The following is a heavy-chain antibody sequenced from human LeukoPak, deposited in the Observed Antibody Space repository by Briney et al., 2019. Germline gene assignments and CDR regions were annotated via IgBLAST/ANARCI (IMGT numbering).Heavy chain of an antibody. CDR1: GGSFSGYY. CDR3: ARASLSLSYYYGSGSYSGWFDP. CDR2: INHSGST. V-gene: IGHV4-34*01. Sequence: SETLSLTCAVYGGSFSGYYWSWIRQPPGKGLEWIGEINHSGSTNYNPSLKSRVTISVDTSKNQFSLKLSSVTAADTAVYYCARASLSLSYYYGSGSYSGWFDPWGQGTMVTVSS. J-gene: IGHJ3*01. D-gene: IGHD3-10*01.